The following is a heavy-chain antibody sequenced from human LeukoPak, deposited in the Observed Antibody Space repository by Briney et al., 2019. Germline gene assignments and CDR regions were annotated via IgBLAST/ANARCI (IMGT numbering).Heavy chain of an antibody. CDR1: GFNFGIYS. D-gene: IGHD3-16*01. Sequence: TGGSLRLSCAGPGFNFGIYSMDWVRQAPGKGLEWVAYVSAGSTGIFYAASVKGRFSISRDNAQKSLYLQMNSLRAEDTAIYYCVREKGGFGFVLWGRGTLVTVSS. V-gene: IGHV3-48*04. CDR2: VSAGSTGI. J-gene: IGHJ4*02. CDR3: VREKGGFGFVL.